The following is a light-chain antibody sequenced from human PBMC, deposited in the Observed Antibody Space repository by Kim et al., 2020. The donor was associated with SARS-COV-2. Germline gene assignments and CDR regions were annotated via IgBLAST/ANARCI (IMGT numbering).Light chain of an antibody. V-gene: IGKV1-5*01. CDR3: QQYNSYWT. J-gene: IGKJ1*01. Sequence: SASGGDRVTITCRASQKIDNYLAWFQQKPEKAPKLLIYDASSVESGVPSRFSGSGSGTEFTLTISSLQPDDFATYYCQQYNSYWTFGQGTKVDIK. CDR1: QKIDNY. CDR2: DAS.